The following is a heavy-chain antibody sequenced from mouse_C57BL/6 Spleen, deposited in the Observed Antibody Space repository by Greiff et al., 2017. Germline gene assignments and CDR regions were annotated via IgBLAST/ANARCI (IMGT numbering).Heavy chain of an antibody. V-gene: IGHV3-6*01. CDR3: ARGEGWLPRGAMDY. Sequence: EVKLVESGPGLVKPSQSLSLTCSVTGYSITSGYYWNWIRQFPGNKLEWMGYISYDGSNNYNPSLKNRISITRDTSKNQFFLKLNSVTTEDTATYYCARGEGWLPRGAMDYWGQGTSVTVSS. CDR2: ISYDGSN. D-gene: IGHD2-3*01. J-gene: IGHJ4*01. CDR1: GYSITSGYY.